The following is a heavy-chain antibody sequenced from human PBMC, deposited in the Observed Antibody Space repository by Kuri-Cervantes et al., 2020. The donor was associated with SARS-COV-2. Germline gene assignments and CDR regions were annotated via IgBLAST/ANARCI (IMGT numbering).Heavy chain of an antibody. D-gene: IGHD3-3*01. Sequence: ASVKVSCKASGYTFTSYAMHWVRQAPGQRLGWMGWINAGNGNTKYSQKFQGRVSITRDTSASTAYMELSSLRSEDTAVYYCARGGDFWYFYYGMDVWGQGTTVTVSS. V-gene: IGHV1-3*01. CDR2: INAGNGNT. CDR1: GYTFTSYA. J-gene: IGHJ6*02. CDR3: ARGGDFWYFYYGMDV.